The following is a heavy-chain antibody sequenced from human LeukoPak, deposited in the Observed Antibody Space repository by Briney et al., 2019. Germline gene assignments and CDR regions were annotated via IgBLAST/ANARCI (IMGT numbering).Heavy chain of an antibody. V-gene: IGHV3-30*04. CDR1: GFPFSNYA. CDR2: ISFDGGKK. CDR3: ARKPAKGAATYFDY. J-gene: IGHJ4*02. D-gene: IGHD2-15*01. Sequence: GGSLRLSCTASGFPFSNYAMNWVRQTPRKGLEWVALISFDGGKKYYADSVKGRFTISRENSKNTLFLQMKTLTVEDTAVYYFARKPAKGAATYFDYWGQGTLVTVSS.